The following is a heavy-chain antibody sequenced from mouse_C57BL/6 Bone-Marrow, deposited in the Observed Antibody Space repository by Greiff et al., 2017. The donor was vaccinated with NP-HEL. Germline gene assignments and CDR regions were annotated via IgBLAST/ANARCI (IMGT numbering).Heavy chain of an antibody. Sequence: QVQLQQPGAELVKPGASVKLSCKASGYTFTSYWMQWVKQRPGQGLEWIGEIDPSDSYTNYNQKFKGKATLTVDTSSSTAYMQLSSLTSEDSAVYYCARAGDDYLHYYAMDYWGQGTSVTVSS. J-gene: IGHJ4*01. CDR3: ARAGDDYLHYYAMDY. D-gene: IGHD2-4*01. CDR2: IDPSDSYT. CDR1: GYTFTSYW. V-gene: IGHV1-50*01.